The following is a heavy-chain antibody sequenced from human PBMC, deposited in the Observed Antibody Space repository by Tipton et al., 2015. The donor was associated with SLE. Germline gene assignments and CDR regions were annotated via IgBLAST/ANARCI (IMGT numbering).Heavy chain of an antibody. CDR2: IYYSGST. V-gene: IGHV4-59*08. Sequence: TLSLTCTVSGGSISSYYWSWIRQPPGKGLEWIGYIYYSGSTNYNPSLKSRVTISGDMSKNQFPLKLSSVTAADTAVYYCARGIAAPGWFDPWGQGTLVTVSS. CDR3: ARGIAAPGWFDP. D-gene: IGHD6-13*01. J-gene: IGHJ5*02. CDR1: GGSISSYY.